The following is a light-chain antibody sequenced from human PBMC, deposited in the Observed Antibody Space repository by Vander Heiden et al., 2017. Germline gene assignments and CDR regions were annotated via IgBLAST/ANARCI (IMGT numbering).Light chain of an antibody. J-gene: IGLJ3*02. CDR2: SNN. CDR1: SSNIGSNT. Sequence: QSVLTQPPSASGTPGQRVTISCSGISSNIGSNTVNWYQQLPGTAPKLLIYSNNQRPSGVPDRFSGSKSGTSASLAISGLQSEDEADYYCAAWEDSLNGWVFGGGTKLTVL. V-gene: IGLV1-44*01. CDR3: AAWEDSLNGWV.